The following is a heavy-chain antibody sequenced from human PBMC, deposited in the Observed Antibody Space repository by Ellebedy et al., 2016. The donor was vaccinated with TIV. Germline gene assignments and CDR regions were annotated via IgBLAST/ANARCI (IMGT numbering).Heavy chain of an antibody. CDR2: IYPGDSDI. CDR1: GYKFANYW. J-gene: IGHJ4*02. Sequence: GESLKISCKASGYKFANYWIGWVRQMPGKGLEWVGTIYPGDSDIRYSPYFQGQVSISADKSTRTAYLQWSSLKASDTAMYYCARGAVAATGDYWGQGTLVTVSS. CDR3: ARGAVAATGDY. D-gene: IGHD6-19*01. V-gene: IGHV5-51*01.